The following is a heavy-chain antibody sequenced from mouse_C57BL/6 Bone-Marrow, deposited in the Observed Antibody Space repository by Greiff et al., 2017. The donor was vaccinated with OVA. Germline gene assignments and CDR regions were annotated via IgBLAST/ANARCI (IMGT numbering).Heavy chain of an antibody. Sequence: EVKVVESGTVLARPGASVKMSCKTSGYTFTSYWMHWVKQRPGQGLEWIGAIYPGNSDTSYNQKFKGKAKLTAVTSASTAYMELSSLTNEDSAVYYCTRFITTVVAFDYWGQGTTLTVSS. CDR1: GYTFTSYW. J-gene: IGHJ2*01. V-gene: IGHV1-5*01. D-gene: IGHD1-1*01. CDR2: IYPGNSDT. CDR3: TRFITTVVAFDY.